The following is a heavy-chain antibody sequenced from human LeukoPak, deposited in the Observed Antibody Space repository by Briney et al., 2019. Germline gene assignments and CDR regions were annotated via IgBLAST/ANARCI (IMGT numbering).Heavy chain of an antibody. V-gene: IGHV4-38-2*01. J-gene: IGHJ3*02. CDR3: ARLRIDAFDI. CDR2: IYHSGST. Sequence: SETLSLTCAVSGYSISSGYYWGWIRQPPGKGLEWMGSIYHSGSTYYNPSLKSRVTISVDTSKNQFSLKLSSVTAADTAVYYCARLRIDAFDIWGQGTMVTVSS. CDR1: GYSISSGYY.